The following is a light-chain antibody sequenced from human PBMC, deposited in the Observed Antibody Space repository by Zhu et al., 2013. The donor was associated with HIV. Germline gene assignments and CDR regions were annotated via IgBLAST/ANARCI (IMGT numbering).Light chain of an antibody. CDR1: QSISYW. CDR2: DAS. J-gene: IGKJ1*01. CDR3: QQSSNYSPWT. V-gene: IGKV1-5*01. Sequence: DIQMTQSPSTLSASVGDRVTITCRASQSISYWLAWYQQKPGKAPKLLIYDASSLVSGVPSRFSGSGSGTDFTLIISNLQPDDFATYYCQQSSNYSPWTFGQGTKVEVK.